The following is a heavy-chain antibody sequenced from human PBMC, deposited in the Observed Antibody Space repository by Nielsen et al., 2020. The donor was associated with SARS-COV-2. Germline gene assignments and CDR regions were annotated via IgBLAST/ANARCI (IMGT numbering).Heavy chain of an antibody. Sequence: GGSLRLSCAASGFTFSNAWMSWVRQAPGKGLEWVGRIKSKTDGGTTDYAAPVKGRFTISRDDSKNTLYLQMNSLRAEDTAVYYCARENYITIFGVVIIRWFDPWGQGTLVTVSS. CDR2: IKSKTDGGTT. CDR3: ARENYITIFGVVIIRWFDP. CDR1: GFTFSNAW. D-gene: IGHD3-3*01. J-gene: IGHJ5*02. V-gene: IGHV3-15*01.